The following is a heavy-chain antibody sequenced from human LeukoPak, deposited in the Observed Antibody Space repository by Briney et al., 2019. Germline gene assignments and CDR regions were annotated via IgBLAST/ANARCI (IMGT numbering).Heavy chain of an antibody. D-gene: IGHD2-8*01. V-gene: IGHV3-30*02. CDR2: IRYDGSNK. CDR3: AKDKSGCTNGVCYGDYYYYYMDV. CDR1: GFTFSSYG. Sequence: PGGSLRLSCAASGFTFSSYGMHWVRQAPGKGLELVAFIRYDGSNKYYEDSVKGRFTISRDNSKNTLYLQMNSLRAEDTAVYYCAKDKSGCTNGVCYGDYYYYYMDVWGKGTTVTVSS. J-gene: IGHJ6*03.